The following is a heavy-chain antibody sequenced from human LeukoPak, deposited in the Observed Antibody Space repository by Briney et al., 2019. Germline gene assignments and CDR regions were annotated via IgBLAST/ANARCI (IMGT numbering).Heavy chain of an antibody. D-gene: IGHD5-24*01. CDR3: AKDEEMATMGY. Sequence: PGGSLRLSCAASGFTFSSYEMNWVRQAPGKGLEWVSHISSSGTTIYYADSVKGRFTISRDNAKNSLYLQMNSLRAEDTAVYYCAKDEEMATMGYWGQGTLVTVSS. J-gene: IGHJ4*02. CDR1: GFTFSSYE. CDR2: ISSSGTTI. V-gene: IGHV3-48*03.